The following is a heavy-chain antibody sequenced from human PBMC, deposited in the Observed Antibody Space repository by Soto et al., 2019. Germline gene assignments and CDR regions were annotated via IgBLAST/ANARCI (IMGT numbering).Heavy chain of an antibody. J-gene: IGHJ4*02. Sequence: QVQLQDSGPGLVKPSETLSLTCSVSGVSISSYYWSWIRQPAGKRLEWIGRSYSSGNTDYNPSLKSRVTMSADTSKSQFSLQLNSVTAADTAVYYGVIGAGWQDMDYWGQGTLVTVSS. CDR1: GVSISSYY. D-gene: IGHD6-19*01. V-gene: IGHV4-4*07. CDR3: VIGAGWQDMDY. CDR2: SYSSGNT.